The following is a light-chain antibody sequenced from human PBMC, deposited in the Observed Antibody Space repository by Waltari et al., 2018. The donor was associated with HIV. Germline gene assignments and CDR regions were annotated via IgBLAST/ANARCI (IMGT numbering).Light chain of an antibody. J-gene: IGKJ2*01. Sequence: DIVMTQSPDSLAVSLGGRTTINCKSSQNLFYSSNNKNYLAWYQHKPGQPPKLLFYWASTRESGVPDRFSGSGSGTNFTLTFSSLQADDVAVYFCQQYYSTPPTFGQGTKLEI. CDR2: WAS. CDR1: QNLFYSSNNKNY. V-gene: IGKV4-1*01. CDR3: QQYYSTPPT.